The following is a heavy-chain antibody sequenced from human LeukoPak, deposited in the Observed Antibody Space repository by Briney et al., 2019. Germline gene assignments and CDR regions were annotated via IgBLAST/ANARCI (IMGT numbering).Heavy chain of an antibody. Sequence: GGSLRLSCVASGFTFSRYAMHWVRLAPGKGLEWVAVISYDGSNKYYADSVKGRFTTSRDNSKNTLYLQMNSLRAEDTALYYCARDGNFYYGPGSYCDYWGQGTLFTVSS. D-gene: IGHD3-10*01. J-gene: IGHJ4*02. V-gene: IGHV3-30-3*01. CDR1: GFTFSRYA. CDR3: ARDGNFYYGPGSYCDY. CDR2: ISYDGSNK.